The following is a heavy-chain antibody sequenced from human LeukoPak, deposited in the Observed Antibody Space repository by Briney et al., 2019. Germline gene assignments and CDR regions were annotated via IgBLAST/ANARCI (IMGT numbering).Heavy chain of an antibody. CDR3: ARDSLDTAMTSWVAPVYYFDY. Sequence: PSETLSLTCAVYGGSFSGYYWSWIRQPPGKGLEWIGEINHSGSTNYNPSLKSRVTISVDTSKNQFSLKLSSVTAADTAVYYCARDSLDTAMTSWVAPVYYFDYWGQGTLVTVSS. J-gene: IGHJ4*02. D-gene: IGHD5-18*01. V-gene: IGHV4-34*01. CDR2: INHSGST. CDR1: GGSFSGYY.